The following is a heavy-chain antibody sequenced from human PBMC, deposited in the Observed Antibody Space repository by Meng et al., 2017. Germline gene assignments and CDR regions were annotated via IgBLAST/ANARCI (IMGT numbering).Heavy chain of an antibody. V-gene: IGHV1-2*02. D-gene: IGHD6-25*01. J-gene: IGHJ5*02. CDR1: GNTFTGYY. Sequence: QGQGGRSVAEMKRPGASVKISCKASGNTFTGYYMHWVRQAAGQGLEWMGWINPNSGGTNYEQKFQGRVTMTRDTSSSTSYMELSRLRSDDTAVDYCARGGYSSGVRVRHWFDPWGQGTLVTVSS. CDR2: INPNSGGT. CDR3: ARGGYSSGVRVRHWFDP.